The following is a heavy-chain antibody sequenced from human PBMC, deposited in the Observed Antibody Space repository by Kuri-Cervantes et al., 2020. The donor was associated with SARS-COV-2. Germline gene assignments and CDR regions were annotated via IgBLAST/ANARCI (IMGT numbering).Heavy chain of an antibody. V-gene: IGHV1-24*01. CDR3: TRDDFWSGYFVY. D-gene: IGHD3-3*01. CDR2: FDPEDGET. CDR1: GYTLTELS. Sequence: ASVKVSCKVSGYTLTELSMHWVRQAPGKGLEWMGGFDPEDGETIYAQKFQGRVTMTEDTSTDTAYMELSSLRSEDTAVYYCTRDDFWSGYFVYWGQGTLVTVSS. J-gene: IGHJ4*02.